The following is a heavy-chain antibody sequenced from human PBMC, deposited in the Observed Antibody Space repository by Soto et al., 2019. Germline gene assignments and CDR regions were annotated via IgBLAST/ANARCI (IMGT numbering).Heavy chain of an antibody. CDR1: SDAVVNSAYC. J-gene: IGHJ4*02. Sequence: PSETLSLTCSVSSDAVVNSAYCFFGVRQPPWNGLEWVGSVSYSGATYYSASLKTRVTMSVDASKNQVSLTLKSVTAADTALYFCGRHRRENGMYAQPLDSWGQGTLVTVSS. CDR3: GRHRRENGMYAQPLDS. D-gene: IGHD1-1*01. CDR2: VSYSGAT. V-gene: IGHV4-39*01.